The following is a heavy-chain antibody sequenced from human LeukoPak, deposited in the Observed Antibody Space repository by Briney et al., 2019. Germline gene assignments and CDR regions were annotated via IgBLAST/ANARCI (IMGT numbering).Heavy chain of an antibody. J-gene: IGHJ5*02. CDR2: INPNSGGT. V-gene: IGHV1-2*02. Sequence: ASVKVSCKASGYTFTGYYMHWVRQAPGQGLEWMGWINPNSGGTNYAQKFQGRVTMTRDTSISTAYMELSRLRSDDTAVYYCARVSVFLDGYNWFDPWGQGTLVTVSS. D-gene: IGHD1-1*01. CDR3: ARVSVFLDGYNWFDP. CDR1: GYTFTGYY.